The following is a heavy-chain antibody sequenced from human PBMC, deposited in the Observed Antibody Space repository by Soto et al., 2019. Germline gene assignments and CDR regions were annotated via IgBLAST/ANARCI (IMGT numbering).Heavy chain of an antibody. CDR2: ISSSGSTI. CDR3: ARGVLTGYYLFDY. D-gene: IGHD3-9*01. CDR1: GFTFSSYE. V-gene: IGHV3-48*03. Sequence: GGSLRLSCAASGFTFSSYEMNWVRQAPGKGLEWVSYISSSGSTIYCADSVKGRFTISRDNAKNSLYLQMNSLRAEDTAVYYCARGVLTGYYLFDYWGQGTLVTVSS. J-gene: IGHJ4*02.